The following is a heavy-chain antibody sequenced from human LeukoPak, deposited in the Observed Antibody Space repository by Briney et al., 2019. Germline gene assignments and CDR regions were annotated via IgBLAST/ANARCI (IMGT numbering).Heavy chain of an antibody. CDR3: AKGGSGYYRGPFDI. V-gene: IGHV3-9*01. D-gene: IGHD3-22*01. CDR1: GFTFDDYA. Sequence: PGGSLRLSCAASGFTFDDYAMHWVRQAPGKGLGWVSGISWNSGTIGYADSVKGRFTISRDNAKNSLYLQMNSLRAEDTALYYCAKGGSGYYRGPFDIWGQGTMVTVSS. J-gene: IGHJ3*02. CDR2: ISWNSGTI.